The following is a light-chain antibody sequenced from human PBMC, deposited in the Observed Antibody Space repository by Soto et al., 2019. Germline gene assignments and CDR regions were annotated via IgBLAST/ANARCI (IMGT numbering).Light chain of an antibody. CDR3: SSFSSIPSEV. CDR2: EVS. CDR1: SSDVGGYSY. J-gene: IGLJ2*01. Sequence: QSALTQPASVSGSPGQSITISCTGTSSDVGGYSYVSWYQQHPGKTPKLMIYEVSNRPSGVSHRFSGSKSGNTASLTISGLQTEDEADYYCSSFSSIPSEVFGGGTKLTVL. V-gene: IGLV2-14*01.